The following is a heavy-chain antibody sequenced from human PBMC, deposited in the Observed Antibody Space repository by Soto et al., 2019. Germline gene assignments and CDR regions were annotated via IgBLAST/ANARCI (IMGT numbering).Heavy chain of an antibody. CDR1: GFTFSSYA. CDR2: ISGSVGST. D-gene: IGHD1-20*01. J-gene: IGHJ4*02. V-gene: IGHV3-23*01. CDR3: ARIITSQNIGFDY. Sequence: GSLRLSCAASGFTFSSYAMSWVRQAPGKGLEWVSAISGSVGSTYYADSVKGRFTISRDNSKNTLYLQMNSLRAEDTAVYYCARIITSQNIGFDYWGQGTLVTVSS.